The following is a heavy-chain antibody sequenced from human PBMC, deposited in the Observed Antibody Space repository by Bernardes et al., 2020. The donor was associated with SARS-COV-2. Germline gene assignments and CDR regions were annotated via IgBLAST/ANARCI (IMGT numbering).Heavy chain of an antibody. CDR3: ARDSGTGWYVINYFYGMDV. V-gene: IGHV1-18*01. D-gene: IGHD6-19*01. Sequence: ASVKVSCKASGYNFSTYGIAWVRQAPGQGLEWMGWISDYNGKTIYDQAFQDRVTMTTDTSTTTAFMELRSLRSDDTAVYYCARDSGTGWYVINYFYGMDVWGQGTTVIVSS. CDR1: GYNFSTYG. CDR2: ISDYNGKT. J-gene: IGHJ6*02.